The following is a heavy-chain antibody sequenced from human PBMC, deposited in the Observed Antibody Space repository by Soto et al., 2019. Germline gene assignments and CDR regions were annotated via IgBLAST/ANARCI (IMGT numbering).Heavy chain of an antibody. J-gene: IGHJ3*02. Sequence: SETLSLTCTVSGGSISSYYWSWIRQPPGKGLEWIGYIYYSGSTNYNPSLKSRVTISVDTSKNQFSLKLSSVTAADTAVYYCERGDDYGDYDAFDIWGQGTMVTVSS. V-gene: IGHV4-59*01. CDR2: IYYSGST. CDR1: GGSISSYY. CDR3: ERGDDYGDYDAFDI. D-gene: IGHD4-17*01.